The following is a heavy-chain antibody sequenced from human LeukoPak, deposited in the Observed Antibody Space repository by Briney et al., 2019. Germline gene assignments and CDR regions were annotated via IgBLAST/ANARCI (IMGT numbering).Heavy chain of an antibody. J-gene: IGHJ4*02. CDR3: ARDTGSYRTDY. D-gene: IGHD3-16*02. CDR2: IYYSGST. Sequence: PSETLSLTCTVSGYSISSGYYWGWIRQPPEKGLEWIGSIYYSGSTYYNPSLKSRVTISIDTSKNQFSLKLSSVTAADTAVYYCARDTGSYRTDYWGQGTLVTVSS. V-gene: IGHV4-38-2*02. CDR1: GYSISSGYY.